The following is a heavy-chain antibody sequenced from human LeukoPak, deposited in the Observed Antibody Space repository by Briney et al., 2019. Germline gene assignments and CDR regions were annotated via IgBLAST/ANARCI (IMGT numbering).Heavy chain of an antibody. J-gene: IGHJ4*02. Sequence: GRSLRLSCAASGFTFRSYGMHWVRQAPGKGLEWVAVISYDGSKKYHADSVKGRFTISRDNSKSTLYLQMNSLRAEDTAVYYCAKDRSSSWSFDYWGQGTLVTVSS. CDR3: AKDRSSSWSFDY. V-gene: IGHV3-30*18. CDR2: ISYDGSKK. D-gene: IGHD6-13*01. CDR1: GFTFRSYG.